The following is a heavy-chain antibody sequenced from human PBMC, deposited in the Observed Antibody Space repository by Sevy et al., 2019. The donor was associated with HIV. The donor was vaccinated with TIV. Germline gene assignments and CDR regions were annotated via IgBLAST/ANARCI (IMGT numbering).Heavy chain of an antibody. CDR1: GFSFSSYG. CDR2: IGVYNGNS. CDR3: ARVPTYYYGSSTYFDY. Sequence: ASVKVSCKASGFSFSSYGFTWVRQAPGQGLEWMGWIGVYNGNSNSAQRLQGRVTLTTDTSTSTVYMVLSGLKSDDTAVYYCARVPTYYYGSSTYFDYWGQGTPVTVSS. V-gene: IGHV1-18*01. D-gene: IGHD3-10*01. J-gene: IGHJ4*02.